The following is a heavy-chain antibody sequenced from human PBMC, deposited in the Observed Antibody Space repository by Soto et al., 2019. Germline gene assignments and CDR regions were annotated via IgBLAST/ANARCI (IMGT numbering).Heavy chain of an antibody. CDR3: ARRSSGYYYGYYYGMDV. D-gene: IGHD3-22*01. J-gene: IGHJ6*02. V-gene: IGHV5-51*01. CDR2: IYPGYSDT. CDR1: GYSFTGYC. Sequence: GDSLKTSCKDSGYSFTGYCIGSVRQIPGKGLEWMGIIYPGYSDTIDIPSFQGRATTSADKPISTAYRQWSSRKASDTAMYYCARRSSGYYYGYYYGMDVWGQGTTVT.